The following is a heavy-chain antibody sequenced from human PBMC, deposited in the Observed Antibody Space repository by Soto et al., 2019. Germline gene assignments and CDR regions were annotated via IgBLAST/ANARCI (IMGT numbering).Heavy chain of an antibody. CDR3: ARDYYDSSGYYYNPFDY. D-gene: IGHD3-22*01. V-gene: IGHV1-24*01. Sequence: ASVKVSCKVSGYTLTELSMHWVRQAPGRGLEWMGGFDPEDGETIYAQKFQGRVTMTEDTSTDTAYMQLNSVTPEDTAVYYCARDYYDSSGYYYNPFDYWGQGTLVTVSS. J-gene: IGHJ4*02. CDR2: FDPEDGET. CDR1: GYTLTELS.